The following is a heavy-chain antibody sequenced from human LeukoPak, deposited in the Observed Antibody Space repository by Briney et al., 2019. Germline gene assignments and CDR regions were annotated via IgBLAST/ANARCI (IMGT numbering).Heavy chain of an antibody. V-gene: IGHV4-34*01. CDR3: ARVSDSSGYYRAADY. J-gene: IGHJ4*02. CDR1: GGSFSGYY. CDR2: INHSGST. D-gene: IGHD3-22*01. Sequence: ETLSLTXAXYGGSFSGYYWSWIRQPPGKGLEWIGEINHSGSTNYNPSLKSRVTISVDTSKNQFSLKLSSVTAADTAVYYCARVSDSSGYYRAADYWGQGTLVTVSS.